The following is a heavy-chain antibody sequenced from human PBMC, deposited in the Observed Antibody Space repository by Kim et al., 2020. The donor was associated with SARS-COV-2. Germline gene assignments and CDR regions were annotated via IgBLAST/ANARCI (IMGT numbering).Heavy chain of an antibody. CDR3: ASLYSSSPYYYYYYMDV. Sequence: KGRFTISRDNSKNSLYLQMNSLRTEDTALYYCASLYSSSPYYYYYYMDVWGKGTTVTVSS. J-gene: IGHJ6*03. V-gene: IGHV3-43*01. D-gene: IGHD6-6*01.